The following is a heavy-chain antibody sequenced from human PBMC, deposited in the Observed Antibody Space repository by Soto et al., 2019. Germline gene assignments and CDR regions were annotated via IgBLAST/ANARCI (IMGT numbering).Heavy chain of an antibody. D-gene: IGHD5-18*01. J-gene: IGHJ4*02. V-gene: IGHV4-59*01. Sequence: LALTCTVSGGSISSYYWSWIRQPPGKGLEWIGYIYYSGSTNYNPSLKSRVTISVDTSKNQFSLKLSSVTAADTAVYYCAREEYSYGPLNYWGQGTLVTVSS. CDR1: GGSISSYY. CDR2: IYYSGST. CDR3: AREEYSYGPLNY.